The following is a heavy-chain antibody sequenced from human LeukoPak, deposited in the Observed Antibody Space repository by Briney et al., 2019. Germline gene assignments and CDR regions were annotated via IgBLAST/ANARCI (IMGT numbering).Heavy chain of an antibody. D-gene: IGHD6-19*01. J-gene: IGHJ4*02. CDR3: ASGSGWYMGFDY. CDR2: IKQDGSEK. V-gene: IGHV3-7*01. Sequence: PGGSLRLSCAASGFTFISYWMSWVRQAPGQGREWVTNIKQDGSEKYYVDSVKGRFTISRDNAKNSLYLQMNSLRAEDTAVYYCASGSGWYMGFDYWGQGTLVTVSS. CDR1: GFTFISYW.